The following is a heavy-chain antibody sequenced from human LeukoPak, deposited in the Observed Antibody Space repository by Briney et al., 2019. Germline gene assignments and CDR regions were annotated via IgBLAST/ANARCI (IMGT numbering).Heavy chain of an antibody. D-gene: IGHD6-19*01. J-gene: IGHJ4*02. Sequence: GSLRLSCAASGFTFSSYAMHWVRQAPGKGLEWVAVISYDGSNTYYADSVKGRFTISRDKSKNTLYLQMSSLRAEDTAVYYCAKDVRTIIAVAGTFDDWGQGTLVTVSS. V-gene: IGHV3-30-3*01. CDR1: GFTFSSYA. CDR3: AKDVRTIIAVAGTFDD. CDR2: ISYDGSNT.